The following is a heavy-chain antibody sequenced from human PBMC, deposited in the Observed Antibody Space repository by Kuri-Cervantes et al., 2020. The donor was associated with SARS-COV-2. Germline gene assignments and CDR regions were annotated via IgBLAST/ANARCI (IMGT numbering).Heavy chain of an antibody. J-gene: IGHJ5*02. V-gene: IGHV1-46*01. CDR3: ARARGFGTETNWFDP. D-gene: IGHD3-10*01. CDR2: INPSGGST. Sequence: ASVKVSCKASGYTFTSYYMHWVRQAPGQGLEWMGIINPSGGSTSYAQKFQVRVTMTRDTPTSTVYMELSSLRSEDTAVYYCARARGFGTETNWFDPWGQGTLVTVSS. CDR1: GYTFTSYY.